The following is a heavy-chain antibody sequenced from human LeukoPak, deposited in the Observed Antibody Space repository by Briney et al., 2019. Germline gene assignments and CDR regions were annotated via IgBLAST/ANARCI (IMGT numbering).Heavy chain of an antibody. J-gene: IGHJ6*02. D-gene: IGHD6-13*01. Sequence: PGGSLRLSCAASGFTFSDYYMSGIRQAPGKGLEWVSYISSSGSTIYYADSVKGRFTISRDNAKNSLYLQMNSLRAEDTAVYYCARFPRMGSSSWYTVYYYYGMDVWGQGTTVTVSS. CDR3: ARFPRMGSSSWYTVYYYYGMDV. CDR2: ISSSGSTI. V-gene: IGHV3-11*01. CDR1: GFTFSDYY.